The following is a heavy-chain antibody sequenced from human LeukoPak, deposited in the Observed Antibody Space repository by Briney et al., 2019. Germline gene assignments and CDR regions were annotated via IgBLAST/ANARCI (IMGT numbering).Heavy chain of an antibody. Sequence: SETLPLTCAVYGGSFSGYYWSWIRQPPGKGLEWIGEINHSGSTNYNPSLKSRVTISVDTSKNQFSLKLSSVTAADTAVYYCARRVESGYYYDSSGYYPFDYWGQGTLVTVSS. J-gene: IGHJ4*02. D-gene: IGHD3-22*01. CDR3: ARRVESGYYYDSSGYYPFDY. CDR1: GGSFSGYY. V-gene: IGHV4-34*01. CDR2: INHSGST.